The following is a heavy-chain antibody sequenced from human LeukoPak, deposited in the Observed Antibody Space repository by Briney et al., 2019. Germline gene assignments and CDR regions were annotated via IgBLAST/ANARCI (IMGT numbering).Heavy chain of an antibody. V-gene: IGHV3-7*01. CDR2: IKQDGSEK. Sequence: PGGSLRLSCAASGFTFSSYWMSWVRQAPGKGLEWVANIKQDGSEKYYVDSVKGRFTISRDNAKNSLYLQMNSLRAEGTAVYYCTWPGPNFDYWGQGTLVTVSS. CDR3: TWPGPNFDY. J-gene: IGHJ4*02. CDR1: GFTFSSYW.